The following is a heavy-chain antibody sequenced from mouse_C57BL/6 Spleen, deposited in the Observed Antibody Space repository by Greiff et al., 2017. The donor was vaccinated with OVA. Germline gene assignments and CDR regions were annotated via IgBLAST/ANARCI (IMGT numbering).Heavy chain of an antibody. CDR1: GFTFSDYG. D-gene: IGHD2-5*01. CDR3: ATDYSNYVGYFDY. Sequence: EVKLMESGGGLVKPGGSLKLSCAASGFTFSDYGMHWVRQAPEKGLEWVAYISSGSSTIYYADTVKGRFTISRDNAKNTLFLQMTSLRSEDTAMYYCATDYSNYVGYFDYWGQGTTLTVSS. CDR2: ISSGSSTI. V-gene: IGHV5-17*01. J-gene: IGHJ2*01.